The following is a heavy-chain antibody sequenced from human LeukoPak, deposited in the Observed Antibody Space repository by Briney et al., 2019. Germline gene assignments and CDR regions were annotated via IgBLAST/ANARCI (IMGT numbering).Heavy chain of an antibody. CDR1: GGSISSSNW. CDR2: IYHSGST. Sequence: SGTLSLTCAVSGGSISSSNWWSWVRQPPGKGLEWIGEIYHSGSTNYNPSLKSRVTISVDKSKSQFSLKLSSVTAADTAVYYCARADYDILTGYYSHFDYWGQGTLVTVSS. D-gene: IGHD3-9*01. CDR3: ARADYDILTGYYSHFDY. V-gene: IGHV4-4*02. J-gene: IGHJ4*02.